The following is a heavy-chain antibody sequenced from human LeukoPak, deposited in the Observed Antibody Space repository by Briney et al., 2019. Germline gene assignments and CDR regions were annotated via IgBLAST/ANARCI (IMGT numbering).Heavy chain of an antibody. V-gene: IGHV4-61*02. CDR3: ARAIPGSRGYYYYMDV. Sequence: SQTLSLTCTVSRGSISSGTYYWSWIRQPAGKGLEWIGRIYTSGSTNYNPSLKSRVTISVDTSKNQFSLKLSSVTAADTAVYYCARAIPGSRGYYYYMDVWGKGTTVTVSS. D-gene: IGHD1-14*01. J-gene: IGHJ6*03. CDR1: RGSISSGTYY. CDR2: IYTSGST.